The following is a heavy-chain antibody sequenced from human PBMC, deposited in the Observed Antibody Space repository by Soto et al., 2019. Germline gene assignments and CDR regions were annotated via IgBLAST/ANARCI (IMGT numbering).Heavy chain of an antibody. CDR2: IHSSGYT. Sequence: QVQLHESGPGLVKPSETLSLTCAVSGGSVNNNKWWSWVRQPPGKGLEWIGEIHSSGYTNYNPSLNSRATIFVDKPKNQFSVKLPSVTAADTAVYFCAGQWLAGYGAFGPWGQGSLVTVSP. J-gene: IGHJ5*02. V-gene: IGHV4-4*02. D-gene: IGHD6-19*01. CDR3: AGQWLAGYGAFGP. CDR1: GGSVNNNKW.